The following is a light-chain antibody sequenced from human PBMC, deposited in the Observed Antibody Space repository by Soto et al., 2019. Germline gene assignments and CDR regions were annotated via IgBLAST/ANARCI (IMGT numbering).Light chain of an antibody. CDR3: QHRNKWPPGAT. Sequence: EILLTQSPATLSLSPGKRATLSCRASQSIHTYLAWYQQKPGQAPRRLIYDASYRASGIPPRFSGSGSGTDFTLTISSLDPEDFAVYYCQHRNKWPPGATFGGGTKVEI. CDR1: QSIHTY. J-gene: IGKJ4*01. V-gene: IGKV3-11*01. CDR2: DAS.